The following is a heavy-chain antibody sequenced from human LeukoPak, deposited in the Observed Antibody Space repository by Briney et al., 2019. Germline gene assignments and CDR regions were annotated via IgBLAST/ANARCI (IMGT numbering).Heavy chain of an antibody. CDR2: IYYRGST. CDR1: GDSISSYY. J-gene: IGHJ5*02. CDR3: ARHGYDILTGYANWFDP. V-gene: IGHV4-59*01. Sequence: PSETLSLTCTVSGDSISSYYWSWIRQPPGKGLEWIGYIYYRGSTNYNPSLKSRVTISVDASKNQFSLRLSSVTAADTDVYFCARHGYDILTGYANWFDPWGQGTLVTVSS. D-gene: IGHD3-9*01.